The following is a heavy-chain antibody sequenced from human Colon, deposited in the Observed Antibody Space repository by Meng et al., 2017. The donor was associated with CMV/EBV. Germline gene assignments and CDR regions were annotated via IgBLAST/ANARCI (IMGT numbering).Heavy chain of an antibody. D-gene: IGHD3-10*01. V-gene: IGHV3-48*03. Sequence: GESLKISYAASGFTFSSYEMNWVRQAPGMGLEWVSYIGSDGTTIYYADSVRGRFTISRDNAKKSLYLLMNSLRAEDTAVYYCANSRGEYFQRWGQGTLVTVSS. CDR3: ANSRGEYFQR. CDR2: IGSDGTTI. J-gene: IGHJ1*01. CDR1: GFTFSSYE.